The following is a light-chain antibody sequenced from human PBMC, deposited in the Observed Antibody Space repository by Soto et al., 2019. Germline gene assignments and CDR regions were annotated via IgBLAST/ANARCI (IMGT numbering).Light chain of an antibody. Sequence: VMTQSPVTLSVSPGETATLSCKASQNILRTLAWYQQKPGQPPRLLIYGASTRVTGIPARFSGNGSGTDFTLTISSLQPEDFGTYYCQQSFSTPRTFGQGTKVEIK. CDR2: GAS. V-gene: IGKV3D-15*01. CDR1: QNILRT. J-gene: IGKJ1*01. CDR3: QQSFSTPRT.